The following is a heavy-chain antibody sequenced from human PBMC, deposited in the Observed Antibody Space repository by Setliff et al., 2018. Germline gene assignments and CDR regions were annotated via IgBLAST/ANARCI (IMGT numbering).Heavy chain of an antibody. V-gene: IGHV4-34*01. Sequence: SETLSLTCAAYGGTFSDYYWTWIRQPPGKGLEWIGEINHRGSTNYNPSLKSRATISIDTSKDQFSLKLISMSAADTAVYFCARGRNIAARLLDSWGQGALGTVS. D-gene: IGHD6-6*01. J-gene: IGHJ4*02. CDR2: INHRGST. CDR1: GGTFSDYY. CDR3: ARGRNIAARLLDS.